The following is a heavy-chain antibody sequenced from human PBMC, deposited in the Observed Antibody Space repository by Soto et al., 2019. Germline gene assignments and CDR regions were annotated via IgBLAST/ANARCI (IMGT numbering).Heavy chain of an antibody. D-gene: IGHD3-16*01. CDR1: DFTFSKAW. Sequence: VQLVESGGDLVKPGGSLRVSCAVSDFTFSKAWMNWVRQAPGKGLEWVGRIKTYTDGGTTDYAPSVKGRFTISRDDSKSTLYLESNSLKTEDTALYYCTSHWGDRDAFDIWGPGTMVTVSS. V-gene: IGHV3-15*07. J-gene: IGHJ3*02. CDR3: TSHWGDRDAFDI. CDR2: IKTYTDGGTT.